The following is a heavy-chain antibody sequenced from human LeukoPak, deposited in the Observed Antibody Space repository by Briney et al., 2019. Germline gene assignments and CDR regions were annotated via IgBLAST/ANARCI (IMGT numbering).Heavy chain of an antibody. D-gene: IGHD2-2*02. Sequence: ASVKVSCKVSGYTLTELSMHWVRQAPGKGLEWMGGFDPEDGETIYAQKFQGRVTMTEDTSTDTAYMEPSSLRSEDTAVYYCATVSFRCSSTSCYRGEFDYWGQGTLVTVSS. CDR3: ATVSFRCSSTSCYRGEFDY. CDR1: GYTLTELS. V-gene: IGHV1-24*01. CDR2: FDPEDGET. J-gene: IGHJ4*02.